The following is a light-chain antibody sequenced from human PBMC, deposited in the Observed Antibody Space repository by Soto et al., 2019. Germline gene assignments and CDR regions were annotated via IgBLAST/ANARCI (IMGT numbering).Light chain of an antibody. CDR2: EVT. CDR1: SSDVGAYNY. V-gene: IGLV2-14*01. J-gene: IGLJ1*01. CDR3: TSYTSTTTRV. Sequence: QSVLTQPASVSGSPGQSITISCTGTSSDVGAYNYVSWYQQHPGKVPKLIIYEVTNRPSGVSDRFSASKSDNTASLTISRLQAEDEADYYCTSYTSTTTRVFGTGTKLTVL.